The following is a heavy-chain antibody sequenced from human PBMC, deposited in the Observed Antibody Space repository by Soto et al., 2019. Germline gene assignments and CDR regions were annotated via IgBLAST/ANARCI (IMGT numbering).Heavy chain of an antibody. D-gene: IGHD3-10*01. V-gene: IGHV1-69*02. CDR1: GGTFSSYT. CDR2: IIPILGIA. J-gene: IGHJ4*02. CDR3: ARVEVRGVMPVDY. Sequence: GASVKVSCKSSGGTFSSYTISCVRQAPGQGLEWMGRIIPILGIANYAQKFQGRVTITADKSTSTAYMELSSLRSEDTAVYYCARVEVRGVMPVDYWGQGTLVTVSS.